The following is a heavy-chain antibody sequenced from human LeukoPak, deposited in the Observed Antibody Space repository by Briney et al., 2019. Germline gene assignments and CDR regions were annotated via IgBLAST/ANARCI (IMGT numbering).Heavy chain of an antibody. D-gene: IGHD6-6*01. CDR3: AKSSSLGDYDYYMDV. J-gene: IGHJ6*03. V-gene: IGHV3-33*06. CDR1: GFTFSSYA. Sequence: GGSLRLSCATSGFTFSSYAMHWVRQAPGKGLEWVAVIWYDGNNKYYADSVKGRFTISRDNSKKTLYLQTSSLRAEDTAVYYCAKSSSLGDYDYYMDVWGKGTTVTVSS. CDR2: IWYDGNNK.